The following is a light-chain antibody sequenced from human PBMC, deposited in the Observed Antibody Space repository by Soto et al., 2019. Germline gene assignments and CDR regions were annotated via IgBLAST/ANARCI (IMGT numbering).Light chain of an antibody. CDR1: ETTANY. V-gene: IGKV1-39*01. CDR3: QQTYISPPT. J-gene: IGKJ4*01. Sequence: DIQMTLSPSSLSASVGDRVTITCRPSETTANYLNWYQHKPGKAPKLLIHSASSLQSGVPSRFSGRGSGTDFTLTINSLQPEDFATYSCQQTYISPPTFGGGTKV. CDR2: SAS.